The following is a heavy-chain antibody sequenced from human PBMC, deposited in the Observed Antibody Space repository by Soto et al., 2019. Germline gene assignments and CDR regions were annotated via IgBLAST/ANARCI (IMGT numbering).Heavy chain of an antibody. CDR1: GGTFNSSG. J-gene: IGHJ4*02. Sequence: QVHLVQSGAEVKKPGSSVKVSCRASGGTFNSSGFNWVRQAPGQGLEWMVGILPLFGTTTYAQNFQGRVTITADQSTTTAYMEMSGQTSEDTAVYFCARGGELAGWMPFDSWGQGTLVTVSS. V-gene: IGHV1-69*01. CDR2: ILPLFGTT. D-gene: IGHD6-19*01. CDR3: ARGGELAGWMPFDS.